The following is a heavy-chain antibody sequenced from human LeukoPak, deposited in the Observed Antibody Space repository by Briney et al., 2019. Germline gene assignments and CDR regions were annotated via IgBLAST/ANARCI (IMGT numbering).Heavy chain of an antibody. CDR1: GGSISSSSYY. D-gene: IGHD3/OR15-3a*01. V-gene: IGHV4-39*01. J-gene: IGHJ4*02. Sequence: SETLSLTCTVSGGSISSSSYYWGWIRQPPGKGLEWIGSIYYSGDTYYNASLKSQVSISIDTSKNQFSLRLTSVTAADTAVYYCARQTGSGLFILPGGQGTLVTVSS. CDR2: IYYSGDT. CDR3: ARQTGSGLFILP.